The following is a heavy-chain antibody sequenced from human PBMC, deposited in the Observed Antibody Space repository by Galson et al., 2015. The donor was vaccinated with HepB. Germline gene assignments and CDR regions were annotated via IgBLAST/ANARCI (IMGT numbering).Heavy chain of an antibody. D-gene: IGHD6-6*01. CDR3: TTGGQLDYYYYMDV. CDR1: GFTFSNAW. V-gene: IGHV3-15*07. J-gene: IGHJ6*03. CDR2: IKSKTDGGTT. Sequence: SLRLSCAASGFTFSNAWMNWVRQAPGKGLEWVGRIKSKTDGGTTDYAAPVKGRFTISRDDSKNTLYLQMNSLKTEDTAVYYCTTGGQLDYYYYMDVWGKGTTVTVSS.